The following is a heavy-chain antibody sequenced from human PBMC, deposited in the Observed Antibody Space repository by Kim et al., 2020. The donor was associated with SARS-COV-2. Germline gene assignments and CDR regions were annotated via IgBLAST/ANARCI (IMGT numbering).Heavy chain of an antibody. CDR3: ARGRGYYGSGLGFNYYYYMDV. Sequence: SETLSLTCAVYGGSFSGYYWSWIRQPPGKGLEWIGEINHSGSTNYNPSLKSRVTISVDTSKNQFSLKLSSVTAADTAVYYCARGRGYYGSGLGFNYYYYMDVWGKGTTVTVSS. V-gene: IGHV4-34*01. CDR2: INHSGST. J-gene: IGHJ6*03. D-gene: IGHD3-10*01. CDR1: GGSFSGYY.